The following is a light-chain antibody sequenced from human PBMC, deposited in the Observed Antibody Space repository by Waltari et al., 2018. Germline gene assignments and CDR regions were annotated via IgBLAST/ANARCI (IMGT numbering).Light chain of an antibody. J-gene: IGKJ1*01. CDR2: KFS. CDR3: MQATNWPLT. CDR1: QSLVHTDGHTY. V-gene: IGKV2-30*02. Sequence: VVMTQSPLSLPVSLGQPASISCRSSQSLVHTDGHTYLNWFQQRPGQSQRRLIYKFSIRDSGVPDRFSGSGSDTAFTLKISRVEAEDVGIYYCMQATNWPLTFGQGTKVEIQ.